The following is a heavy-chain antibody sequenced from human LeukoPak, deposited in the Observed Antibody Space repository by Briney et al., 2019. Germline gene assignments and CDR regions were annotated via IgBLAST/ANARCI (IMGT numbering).Heavy chain of an antibody. CDR2: IHTSGST. J-gene: IGHJ6*03. CDR3: ARRGYYYYYMDV. CDR1: GGSISSYY. Sequence: SETLSLTCTVSGGSISSYYWSWIRQPAGKGLEWIGRIHTSGSTNYNPSLKGRVTMSGDTSKNQFSLKLSSVTAADTAVYYCARRGYYYYYMDVWGKGTTVTVSS. V-gene: IGHV4-4*07.